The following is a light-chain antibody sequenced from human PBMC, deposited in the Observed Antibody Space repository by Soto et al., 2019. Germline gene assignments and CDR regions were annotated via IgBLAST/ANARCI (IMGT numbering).Light chain of an antibody. CDR2: GAS. CDR3: QQYNNWPPAYT. J-gene: IGKJ5*01. Sequence: EIVKTQSPATLSVSLGASAPLSCRASQSVSSNLAWYQQKTCEAPRLLIYGASTRATGIPARFSVSGSVTEFTLNISSLHSEHFAVYYCQQYNNWPPAYTFGQVTRLDIK. V-gene: IGKV3-15*01. CDR1: QSVSSN.